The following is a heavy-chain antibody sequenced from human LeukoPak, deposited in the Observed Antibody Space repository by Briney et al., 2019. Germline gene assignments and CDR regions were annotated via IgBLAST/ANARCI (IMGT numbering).Heavy chain of an antibody. J-gene: IGHJ5*02. V-gene: IGHV4-34*01. CDR2: INHSGST. D-gene: IGHD2-2*01. CDR1: GGSFSGYY. Sequence: PSETLSLTCAVYGGSFSGYYWSWIRQPPGKGLEWIGEINHSGSTNYNPSLKSRVTISVDTSKNQFSLKLSSVTAADTAVYYCASLHPSNIVVVPAADNINWFDPWGQGNLVTVSS. CDR3: ASLHPSNIVVVPAADNINWFDP.